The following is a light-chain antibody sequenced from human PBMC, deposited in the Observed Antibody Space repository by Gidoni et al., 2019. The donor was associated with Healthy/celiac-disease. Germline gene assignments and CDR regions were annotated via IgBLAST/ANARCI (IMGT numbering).Light chain of an antibody. CDR1: QSISSY. J-gene: IGKJ4*01. CDR3: QQSYSTPLT. Sequence: DIQMTQSPSSLSASVGDRVTITCRASQSISSYLNWYQQKPGKAPKLLIYASSSLQSGVPSRFSGSGSWTDFTLTISSLQPVDFATYYCQQSYSTPLTFGGGTKVEIK. CDR2: ASS. V-gene: IGKV1-39*01.